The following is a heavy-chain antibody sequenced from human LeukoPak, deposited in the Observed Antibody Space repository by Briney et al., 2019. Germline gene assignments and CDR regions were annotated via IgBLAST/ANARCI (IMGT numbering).Heavy chain of an antibody. J-gene: IGHJ3*02. CDR1: GGSISSSSYY. CDR3: ARGVQSYLAFDI. V-gene: IGHV4-39*07. CDR2: IYYSGST. D-gene: IGHD1-1*01. Sequence: SETLSLTCTVSGGSISSSSYYWGWIRQPPGKGLQWIGSIYYSGSTYYNPSLKSRVTISVDTSKNQFSLKVTSMTAADTAVYYCARGVQSYLAFDIWGQGTMVTVSS.